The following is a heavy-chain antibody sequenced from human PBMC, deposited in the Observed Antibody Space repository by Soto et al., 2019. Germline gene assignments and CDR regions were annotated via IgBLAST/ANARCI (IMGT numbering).Heavy chain of an antibody. CDR2: IYHSGST. CDR3: ARKAGSDWLLFGNETRRDYWYFEL. D-gene: IGHD3-9*01. V-gene: IGHV4-4*02. CDR1: GGSISSSNW. J-gene: IGHJ2*01. Sequence: PSETLSLTCAVSGGSISSSNWWSWVRQPPGKGLEWIGEIYHSGSTNYNPSLKSRVTISVDKSKNQFSLKLSSVTAADTAVYYCARKAGSDWLLFGNETRRDYWYFELWGRGTLVTVSS.